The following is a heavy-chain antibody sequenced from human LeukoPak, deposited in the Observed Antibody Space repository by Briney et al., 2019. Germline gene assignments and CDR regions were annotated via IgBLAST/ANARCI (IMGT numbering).Heavy chain of an antibody. D-gene: IGHD3-10*01. Sequence: ASVKVSCKASGYTFTSYGISWVRQAPGQGLEWMGWISAYNGNTNYAQKLQGRVTMTTDTSTSTAYMELRSLRSDDTAVYYCARDVGFEDYYAQPDYWGQGTLVTVSS. CDR3: ARDVGFEDYYAQPDY. J-gene: IGHJ4*02. V-gene: IGHV1-18*01. CDR2: ISAYNGNT. CDR1: GYTFTSYG.